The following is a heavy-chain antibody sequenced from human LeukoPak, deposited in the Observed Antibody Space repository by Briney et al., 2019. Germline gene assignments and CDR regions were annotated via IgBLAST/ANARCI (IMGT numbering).Heavy chain of an antibody. Sequence: GRSLRLSCGASGFTFKHYGMHWVRRAPGKGLEWVAVIWYDGSNTFYADSVKGRFTISRDNSNNTLYLQVNSLRAEDTAVYYCARDLYGGNSASWVDLWGQGTLVTVSS. J-gene: IGHJ5*02. CDR3: ARDLYGGNSASWVDL. D-gene: IGHD4-23*01. V-gene: IGHV3-33*01. CDR1: GFTFKHYG. CDR2: IWYDGSNT.